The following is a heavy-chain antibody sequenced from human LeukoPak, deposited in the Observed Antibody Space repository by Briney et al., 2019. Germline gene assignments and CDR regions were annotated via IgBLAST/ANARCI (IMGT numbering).Heavy chain of an antibody. CDR1: GFTFSDYS. D-gene: IGHD6-13*01. J-gene: IGHJ4*02. CDR3: ASLTIAPAGRIFDY. Sequence: PGGSLRLSFATPGFTFSDYSMSWIRQAPGKGLEWVSYISSGGSPIYYAAYVKGRFPISGDNPKNSLFLKMTSLRAEDTAVYYCASLTIAPAGRIFDYWGQGTLVTVSS. CDR2: ISSGGSPI. V-gene: IGHV3-11*04.